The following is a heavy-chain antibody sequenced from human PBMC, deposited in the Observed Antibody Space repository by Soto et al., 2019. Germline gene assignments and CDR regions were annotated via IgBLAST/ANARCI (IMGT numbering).Heavy chain of an antibody. Sequence: QVQLVQSGAEVKKPGASVKVSCKASGYTFTSYGISWVRQAPGQGLEWMGWISAYNGNTNYAQKLQGRVTMTTDTSTSTDYMELRRLRSADTAVYYCAREGIWNWNNPYNWFDPWGQGTLVTVSS. CDR3: AREGIWNWNNPYNWFDP. V-gene: IGHV1-18*01. J-gene: IGHJ5*02. CDR1: GYTFTSYG. D-gene: IGHD2-8*02. CDR2: ISAYNGNT.